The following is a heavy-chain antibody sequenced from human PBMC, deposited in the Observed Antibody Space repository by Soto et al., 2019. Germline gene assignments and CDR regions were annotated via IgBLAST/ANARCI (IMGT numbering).Heavy chain of an antibody. D-gene: IGHD3-10*01. CDR3: AKALGYFGSGSYYNLYGMDV. CDR2: LSGTGGNT. Sequence: GGSLRLSCAASGFTFSSYAMNWVRQAPGKGLEWVSVLSGTGGNTYYADSVKGRFTISRDNSKKMMYLQMNSLRAEDTAVYYCAKALGYFGSGSYYNLYGMDVWGQGTTVTVSS. CDR1: GFTFSSYA. V-gene: IGHV3-23*01. J-gene: IGHJ6*02.